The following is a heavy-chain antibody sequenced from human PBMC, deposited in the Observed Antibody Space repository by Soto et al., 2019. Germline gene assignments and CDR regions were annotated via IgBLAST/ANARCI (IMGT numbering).Heavy chain of an antibody. Sequence: PWEPVWLNYTVSGCSISRYYWIWIRQPPGRGLEWIGYIYYSGSTNYNPSLKSRVTISVDTSKNQFSLKLSSVTASDTAVYYCAGRKAMADFDYWGQGTMVTVSS. CDR1: GCSISRYY. D-gene: IGHD5-18*01. CDR2: IYYSGST. CDR3: AGRKAMADFDY. V-gene: IGHV4-59*01. J-gene: IGHJ4*02.